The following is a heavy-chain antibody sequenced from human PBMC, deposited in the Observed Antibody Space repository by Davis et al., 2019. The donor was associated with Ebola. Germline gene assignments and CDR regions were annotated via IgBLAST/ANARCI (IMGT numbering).Heavy chain of an antibody. CDR2: ISGSGSTI. J-gene: IGHJ6*02. V-gene: IGHV3-23*01. CDR3: ARYCPGTNCYQGVRYGMDV. CDR1: EFTFSNYS. D-gene: IGHD2-2*01. Sequence: PGGSLRLSCAGSEFTFSNYSMNWVRQAPGKGLEWVSVISGSGSTIHYPDSVKGRFTISRDNSKNTLFLQMNSLRAEDTAMYYCARYCPGTNCYQGVRYGMDVWGQGTTVTVSS.